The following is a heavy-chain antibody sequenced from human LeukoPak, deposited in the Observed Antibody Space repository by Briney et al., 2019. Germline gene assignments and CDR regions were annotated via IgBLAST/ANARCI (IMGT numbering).Heavy chain of an antibody. Sequence: GSLRLSCAASGFTFSSYEMNWVRQAPGKGLEWVSYISSSGSTIYYADSVKGRFTISRDNAKNSLYLQMNSLRAEDTAVYYCARVPIVVAKDGAFDYWGQGTLVTVSS. V-gene: IGHV3-48*03. D-gene: IGHD2-21*01. CDR2: ISSSGSTI. CDR3: ARVPIVVAKDGAFDY. J-gene: IGHJ4*02. CDR1: GFTFSSYE.